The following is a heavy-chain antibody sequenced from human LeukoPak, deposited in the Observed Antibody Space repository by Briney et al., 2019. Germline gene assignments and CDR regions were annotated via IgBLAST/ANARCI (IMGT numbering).Heavy chain of an antibody. Sequence: GGSLRLSCEASGLTFNNYAMHWVRQAPGKGLEWVANIKQDVSEKHYVGSVKGRFTISRDNAENSLYLQMNSLRAEDTAVYYCARLRITMESYAFDIWGQGTMVTVSS. CDR3: ARLRITMESYAFDI. CDR1: GLTFNNYA. D-gene: IGHD3-10*01. V-gene: IGHV3-7*01. J-gene: IGHJ3*02. CDR2: IKQDVSEK.